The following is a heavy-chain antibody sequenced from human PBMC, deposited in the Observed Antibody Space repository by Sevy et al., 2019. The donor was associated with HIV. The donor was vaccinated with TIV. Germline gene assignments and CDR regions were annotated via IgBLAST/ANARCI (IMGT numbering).Heavy chain of an antibody. Sequence: GGSLRLSCAASGFTFSSYAMHWVRQAPGKGLEWVAVISYDGSNKYYADSVKGRFTISRDNSKNTLYLQMNSLRAEDTAVYYCASGADYYGSGSYHSKFSLVAHYWGQGTLVTVSS. V-gene: IGHV3-30-3*01. CDR2: ISYDGSNK. J-gene: IGHJ4*02. CDR3: ASGADYYGSGSYHSKFSLVAHY. D-gene: IGHD3-10*01. CDR1: GFTFSSYA.